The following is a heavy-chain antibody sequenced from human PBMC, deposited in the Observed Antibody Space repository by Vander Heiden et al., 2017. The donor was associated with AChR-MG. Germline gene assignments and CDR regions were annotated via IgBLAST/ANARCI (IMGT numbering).Heavy chain of an antibody. J-gene: IGHJ4*02. V-gene: IGHV5-51*01. CDR1: GYSFPTYW. D-gene: IGHD2-15*01. CDR2: IYPGDSDT. Sequence: EVPLVQSEAEVKKPGASLTISWKGSGYSFPTYWIGWVRQMPGKGLEWMTIIYPGDSDTRYSPSFQGQVTISVDKSISTAYLQWSSLKASDTAMYYCARRAPPGDCSGGTCYPYYFDYWGRGTLVTVSS. CDR3: ARRAPPGDCSGGTCYPYYFDY.